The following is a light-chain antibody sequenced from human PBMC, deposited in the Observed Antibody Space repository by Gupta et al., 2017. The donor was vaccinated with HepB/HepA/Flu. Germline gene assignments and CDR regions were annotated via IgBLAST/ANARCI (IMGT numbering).Light chain of an antibody. CDR3: AAGDDSRNGVV. Sequence: SVLTQPPSASGTPGQRVTISCSGSSSNIGNNTVNWYQQLPGTAPKLLMYSNSKRRSGVPDRFSGSKSGTSAALAIIGLQAEDEADYHCAAGDDSRNGVVFGGGTKLTVL. J-gene: IGLJ2*01. CDR2: SNS. CDR1: SSNIGNNT. V-gene: IGLV1-44*01.